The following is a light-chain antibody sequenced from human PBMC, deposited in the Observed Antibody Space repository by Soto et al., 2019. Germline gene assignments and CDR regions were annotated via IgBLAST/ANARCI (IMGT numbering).Light chain of an antibody. CDR1: QSISNY. J-gene: IGKJ3*01. V-gene: IGKV1-39*01. CDR2: AAS. Sequence: DIQMTQSPSSLSASVGDRVTITCRASQSISNYLNWYQQKPGKAPKLLIYAASSLQSGFTSRFSGSGSGTDFTLTISSLQPEDFATYSCQQSYTTLFTFGPGTNVDIK. CDR3: QQSYTTLFT.